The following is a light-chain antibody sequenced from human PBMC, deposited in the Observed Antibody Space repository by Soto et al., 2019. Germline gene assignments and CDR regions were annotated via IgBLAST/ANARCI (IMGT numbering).Light chain of an antibody. CDR2: GAS. Sequence: EIVLTQSPGTLSLSPGERATLSCRASQSVSSPYLAWYQQKPGQAPRLLIYGASSRATGIPDRFSGSGSGTDFTLTISRLEPEDLAVYYCQQYGSSRTFGQGTKV. V-gene: IGKV3-20*01. CDR1: QSVSSPY. CDR3: QQYGSSRT. J-gene: IGKJ1*01.